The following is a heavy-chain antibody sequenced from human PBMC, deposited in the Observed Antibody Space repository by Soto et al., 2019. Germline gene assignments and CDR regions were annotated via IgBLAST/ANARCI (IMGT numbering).Heavy chain of an antibody. J-gene: IGHJ4*02. Sequence: ASVKVSCKASGGTFSSYAISWVRQAPGQGLEWMGGIIPIFGTANYAQKFQGRVTITADKSTSTAYMELSSLRSEDTAVYYCASSMVGAVDYWGQGTLVTVSS. CDR1: GGTFSSYA. CDR2: IIPIFGTA. D-gene: IGHD1-26*01. CDR3: ASSMVGAVDY. V-gene: IGHV1-69*06.